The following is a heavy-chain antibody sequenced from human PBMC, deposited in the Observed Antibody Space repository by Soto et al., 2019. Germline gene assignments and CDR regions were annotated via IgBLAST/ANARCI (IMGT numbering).Heavy chain of an antibody. D-gene: IGHD3-3*01. CDR3: ARRLQSYDFWSGYSFDY. CDR1: GFTFSSYS. CDR2: ISSSSYI. Sequence: EVQLVESGGGLVKPGGSLRLSCAASGFTFSSYSMNWVRQAPGKGLEWVSSISSSSYIYYADSVKGRFTISRDNAKNSLYLQMNSLRAEDTAVYYCARRLQSYDFWSGYSFDYWGQGTLVTVSS. V-gene: IGHV3-21*01. J-gene: IGHJ4*02.